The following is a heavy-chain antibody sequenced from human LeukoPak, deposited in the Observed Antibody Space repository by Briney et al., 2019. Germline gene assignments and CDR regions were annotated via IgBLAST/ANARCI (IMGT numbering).Heavy chain of an antibody. J-gene: IGHJ4*02. Sequence: ASVKVSCKASGYTFTSYGISWVRQASGQGLEWMGWISAYNGNTNYAQKLQGRVTMTTDTSTSTAYMELRSLRSDDTAVYYCARGVKTIFGVLYYFDYWGQGTLVTVSS. CDR3: ARGVKTIFGVLYYFDY. D-gene: IGHD3-3*01. CDR2: ISAYNGNT. V-gene: IGHV1-18*01. CDR1: GYTFTSYG.